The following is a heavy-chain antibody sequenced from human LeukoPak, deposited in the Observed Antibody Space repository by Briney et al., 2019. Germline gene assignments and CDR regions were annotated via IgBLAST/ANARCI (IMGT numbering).Heavy chain of an antibody. CDR1: GFTFSSHG. Sequence: GGSLRLSCAASGFTFSSHGMSWVRQAPGKGLEWVSAISGSGGSTYYADSVKGRFTISSDNSKNTLFLQMNSLRAEETAVYYCAKDQAASSSWGYYYGMDVWGQGTTVTVSS. J-gene: IGHJ6*02. CDR2: ISGSGGST. D-gene: IGHD6-13*01. CDR3: AKDQAASSSWGYYYGMDV. V-gene: IGHV3-23*01.